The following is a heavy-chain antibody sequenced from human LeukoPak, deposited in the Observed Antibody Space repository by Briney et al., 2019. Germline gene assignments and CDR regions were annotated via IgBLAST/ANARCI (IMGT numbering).Heavy chain of an antibody. CDR1: GFAFSSYE. J-gene: IGHJ4*02. Sequence: PGGSLRLSCAASGFAFSSYEMNWVRQAPGMGLVWVSHITSGGGTIYCADSVKGRFTISRDNAKRSLYLQMNSLRAEDTAVYYCARRDGESRYYFDYWGQGTLVTVSS. CDR2: ITSGGGTI. V-gene: IGHV3-48*03. D-gene: IGHD4-17*01. CDR3: ARRDGESRYYFDY.